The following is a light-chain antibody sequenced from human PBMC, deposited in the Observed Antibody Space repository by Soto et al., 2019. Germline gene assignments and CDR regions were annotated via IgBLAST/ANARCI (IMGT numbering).Light chain of an antibody. Sequence: EIVLTQSPATLSLSPGERATISCRASQSVGDNFAWYQQKPGQAPRLLIYEASNRATGIPARFSGGGFGTEFTLTISSLEPEDFAFYFCHQRGNWPRTSFGQGTRLEI. CDR3: HQRGNWPRTS. CDR1: QSVGDN. CDR2: EAS. J-gene: IGKJ2*01. V-gene: IGKV3-11*01.